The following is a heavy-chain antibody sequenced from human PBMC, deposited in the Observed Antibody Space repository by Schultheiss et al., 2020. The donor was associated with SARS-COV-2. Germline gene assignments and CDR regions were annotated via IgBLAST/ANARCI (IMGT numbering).Heavy chain of an antibody. CDR2: ISYDGSNK. D-gene: IGHD6-19*01. Sequence: GESLKISCAASGFTFSSYGMHWVRQAPGKGLEWVAVISYDGSNKYYADSVKGRFTISRDNSKSTLYLQMNSLRGEDTAVYYCAKIPLRAVAGIFDYWGQGTLVTVSS. V-gene: IGHV3-30*18. CDR3: AKIPLRAVAGIFDY. CDR1: GFTFSSYG. J-gene: IGHJ4*02.